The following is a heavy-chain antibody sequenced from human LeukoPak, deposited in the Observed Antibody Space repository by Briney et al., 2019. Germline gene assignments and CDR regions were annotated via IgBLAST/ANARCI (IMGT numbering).Heavy chain of an antibody. CDR1: GYSISSGYY. CDR3: ARGDYVGAFDI. CDR2: IYHSGST. D-gene: IGHD4-17*01. Sequence: PSETLSLTCTVSGYSISSGYYWGWIRQPPGKGLEWIGSIYHSGSTYYNPSLKSRVTISVDTPKNQFSLKLSSVTAADTAVYYCARGDYVGAFDIWGQGTMVTVSS. V-gene: IGHV4-38-2*02. J-gene: IGHJ3*02.